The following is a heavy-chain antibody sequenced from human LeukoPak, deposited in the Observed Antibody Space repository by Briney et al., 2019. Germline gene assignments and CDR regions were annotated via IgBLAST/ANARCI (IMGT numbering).Heavy chain of an antibody. J-gene: IGHJ1*01. V-gene: IGHV4-34*01. CDR1: GEPLNDYY. D-gene: IGHD2-15*01. Sequence: KPSEPLSLTCGLHGEPLNDYYWTWIRQSPEKGLEWIGEITINGRTTFNAVLTSPLTISVDTSKHQFSLKLTSVTAADASVYFCARGFCRGESCASAEYFQHWGQGTLVTVSS. CDR3: ARGFCRGESCASAEYFQH. CDR2: ITINGRT.